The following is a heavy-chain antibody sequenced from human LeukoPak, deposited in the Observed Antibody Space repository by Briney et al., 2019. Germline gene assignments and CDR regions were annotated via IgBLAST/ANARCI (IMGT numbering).Heavy chain of an antibody. V-gene: IGHV4-59*01. CDR1: GGSISNFF. Sequence: SETLSLTCTVSGGSISNFFWSWIRQPPGKGLEWIGSMHYSGDTKYNPSLKRRVSLSIDTSKQQFSLRLSSVTAADTAVYYCARDLELERNRWNYFESWGQGTLVTVSS. J-gene: IGHJ4*02. CDR2: MHYSGDT. D-gene: IGHD1-1*01. CDR3: ARDLELERNRWNYFES.